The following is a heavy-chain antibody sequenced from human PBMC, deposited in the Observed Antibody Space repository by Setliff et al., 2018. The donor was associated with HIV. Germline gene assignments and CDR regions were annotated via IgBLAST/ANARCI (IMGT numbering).Heavy chain of an antibody. CDR2: FHATGVT. D-gene: IGHD2-21*01. CDR1: GGSLNGYS. Sequence: SETLSLTCTVSGGSLNGYSWSWIRQAAGEGLEWVGRFHATGVTNYSPSLKSRVSRSIDKSKSQFSLKLTSMTAADTAVYYCARGAGCLGNDCDAYFGPWGQGILVTVSS. V-gene: IGHV4-4*07. CDR3: ARGAGCLGNDCDAYFGP. J-gene: IGHJ5*02.